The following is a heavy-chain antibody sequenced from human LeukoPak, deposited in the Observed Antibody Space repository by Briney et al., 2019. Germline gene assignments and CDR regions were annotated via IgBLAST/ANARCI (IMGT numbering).Heavy chain of an antibody. CDR2: ISSDSSTT. V-gene: IGHV3-23*01. CDR1: GFTFSSYA. J-gene: IGHJ4*02. CDR3: AKSDCSSIYCYVLDY. Sequence: GGSLRLSCEASGFTFSSYAMNWVRQAPGRGLEWVSYISSDSSTTYYADSVKGRFTISRDYSKNTLFLQMNSLRAEDTALYYCAKSDCSSIYCYVLDYWGQGTLVTVSS. D-gene: IGHD2-2*01.